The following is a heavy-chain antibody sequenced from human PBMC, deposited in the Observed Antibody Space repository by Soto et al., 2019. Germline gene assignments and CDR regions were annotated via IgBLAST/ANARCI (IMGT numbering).Heavy chain of an antibody. CDR2: MNPNSGNT. CDR1: GYTFTIYD. V-gene: IGHV1-8*01. Sequence: ASVKVSCKASGYTFTIYDINWVRQATGQGLEWMGWMNPNSGNTGYAQKFQGRVTMTRNTSISTAYMELSSLRSEDTAVYYCARGPHLYYYDSSGYPWGQGTLVTVSS. CDR3: ARGPHLYYYDSSGYP. J-gene: IGHJ5*02. D-gene: IGHD3-22*01.